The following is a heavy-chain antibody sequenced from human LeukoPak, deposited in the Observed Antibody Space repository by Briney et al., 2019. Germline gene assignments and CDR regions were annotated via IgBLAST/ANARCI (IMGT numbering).Heavy chain of an antibody. Sequence: SETLSLTCTVSGGSISSSSYYWGWIRQPPGKGLEWIGSIYYSGSTYYNPSLKSRVTISVDTSKNQFSLKLSSVTAADTAVYYCARRDIFSDWGQGTLVTVSS. CDR1: GGSISSSSYY. J-gene: IGHJ4*02. CDR3: ARRDIFSD. D-gene: IGHD3-9*01. V-gene: IGHV4-39*01. CDR2: IYYSGST.